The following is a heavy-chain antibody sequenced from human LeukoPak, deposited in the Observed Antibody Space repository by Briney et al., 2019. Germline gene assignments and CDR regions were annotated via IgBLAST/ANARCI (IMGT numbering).Heavy chain of an antibody. D-gene: IGHD3-22*01. J-gene: IGHJ4*02. CDR1: GFSFGDYA. Sequence: GRSLRLSCVASGFSFGDYAMSWVRQAPGKGLEWVGFIRSKAYRGATKNAASVKGRFTISRDDSKSIAYLQMNSLKTEDTAIYYCTSVYDTSAYYHSGIDYWGQGTLVTVSS. V-gene: IGHV3-49*04. CDR2: IRSKAYRGAT. CDR3: TSVYDTSAYYHSGIDY.